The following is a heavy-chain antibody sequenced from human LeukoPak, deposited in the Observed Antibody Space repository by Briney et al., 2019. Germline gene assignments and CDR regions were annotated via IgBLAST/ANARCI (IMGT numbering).Heavy chain of an antibody. CDR3: ARDHRGYCSGGSCYSLGR. Sequence: RWASVKVSCKASGYTFTGYYMHWVRQAPGQGLEWMGWINPNSGGTNYAQKFQGRVTMTRDTSISTAYMELSRLRSDDTAVYYCARDHRGYCSGGSCYSLGRWGQGTLVTVSS. CDR2: INPNSGGT. D-gene: IGHD2-15*01. CDR1: GYTFTGYY. V-gene: IGHV1-2*02. J-gene: IGHJ4*02.